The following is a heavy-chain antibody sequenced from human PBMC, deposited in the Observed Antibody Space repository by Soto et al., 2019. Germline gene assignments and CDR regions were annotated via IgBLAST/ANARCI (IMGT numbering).Heavy chain of an antibody. D-gene: IGHD2-2*01. CDR2: IYYSGST. CDR3: ARLQVVPAAWYYYYGMDV. V-gene: IGHV4-31*03. CDR1: GGSISSGGYY. Sequence: QVQLQESGPGLVKPSKTLSLTCTVSGGSISSGGYYWSWIRQHPGKGLEWIGYIYYSGSTYYKPSLKSRVTISVDTSKNQFSLKLSSVTAADTAVYYCARLQVVPAAWYYYYGMDVWGQGTTVTVSS. J-gene: IGHJ6*02.